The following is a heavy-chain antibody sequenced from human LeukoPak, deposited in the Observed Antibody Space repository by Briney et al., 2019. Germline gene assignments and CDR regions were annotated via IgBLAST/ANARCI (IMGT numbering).Heavy chain of an antibody. CDR2: IYPGDSDT. CDR3: ARATIFGVVIIPYGAFDI. Sequence: GESLKISCKGSGYSFTSYWIGWVRQMPGKGLEWMGIIYPGDSDTRYSPSFQGQVTISADKSISTAYLQWSSLKASDTAMYYCARATIFGVVIIPYGAFDIWGQGTMVTVSS. D-gene: IGHD3-3*01. J-gene: IGHJ3*02. V-gene: IGHV5-51*01. CDR1: GYSFTSYW.